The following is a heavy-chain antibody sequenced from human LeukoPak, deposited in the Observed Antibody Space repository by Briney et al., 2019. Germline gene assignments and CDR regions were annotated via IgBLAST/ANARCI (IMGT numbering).Heavy chain of an antibody. Sequence: SETLSLTCAVYGGSFSGYYWSWIRQPPGKGLEWIGEINHSGSTNYNPSLKSRVTISVDTSKNQFSLKLSSVTAADTAVYYCARDGPGSGSDYMDVWGKGTTVTVSS. J-gene: IGHJ6*03. CDR2: INHSGST. CDR1: GGSFSGYY. V-gene: IGHV4-34*01. D-gene: IGHD3-10*01. CDR3: ARDGPGSGSDYMDV.